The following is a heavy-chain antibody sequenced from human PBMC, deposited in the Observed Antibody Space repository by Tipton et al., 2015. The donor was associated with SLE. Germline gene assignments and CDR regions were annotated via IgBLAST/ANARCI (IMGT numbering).Heavy chain of an antibody. CDR1: GGTFSSYT. CDR2: IIPILGIA. D-gene: IGHD7-27*01. CDR3: ARKHGDEDY. J-gene: IGHJ4*02. V-gene: IGHV1-69*09. Sequence: QLVQSGAEVKKPGSSVKVSCKASGGTFSSYTVSWVRQAPGQGLEWMGRIIPILGIANYAQKFQGRVTITADKSTSTAYMELSSLRSEDTAVYYCARKHGDEDYWGQGTLVTVSS.